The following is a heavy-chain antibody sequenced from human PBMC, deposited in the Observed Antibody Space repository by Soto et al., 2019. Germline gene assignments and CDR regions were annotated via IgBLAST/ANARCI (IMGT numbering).Heavy chain of an antibody. Sequence: QVQLQESGPGLVKPSETLSLTCTVSGGSVSSGSYYWSWIRPPPGKGLEWIGYIYYSRSTNYNPTPKRRVTISVYASNTQFSLKLSSVTDADTVVYYCAREVMATIALLDYWGQGTLVTVSS. CDR1: GGSVSSGSYY. CDR3: AREVMATIALLDY. V-gene: IGHV4-61*01. D-gene: IGHD2-21*01. J-gene: IGHJ4*02. CDR2: IYYSRST.